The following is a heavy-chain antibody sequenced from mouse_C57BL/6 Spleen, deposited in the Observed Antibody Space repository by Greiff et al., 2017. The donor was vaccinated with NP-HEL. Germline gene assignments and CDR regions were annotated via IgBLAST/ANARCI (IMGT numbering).Heavy chain of an antibody. D-gene: IGHD1-1*01. J-gene: IGHJ4*01. CDR1: GFTFSDYG. V-gene: IGHV5-17*01. CDR3: ARPVVAPYAMDY. CDR2: ISSGSSTI. Sequence: EVKLVESGGGLVKPGGSLKLSCAASGFTFSDYGMHWVRQAPEKGLELVAYISSGSSTIYYADTVKGRFTISRDNAKNTLFLQMTSLRSEDTAMYYCARPVVAPYAMDYWGQGTSVTVSS.